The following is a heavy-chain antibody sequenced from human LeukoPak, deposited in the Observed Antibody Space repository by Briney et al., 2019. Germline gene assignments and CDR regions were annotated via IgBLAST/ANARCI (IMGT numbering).Heavy chain of an antibody. D-gene: IGHD1-26*01. CDR2: ISSSSSYI. Sequence: GGSLRLSCAASGFTFSSYSMNWVRQAPGKGLEWVSSISSSSSYIYYADSVKGRFTISRDNAKNSLYLQMNSLRAEDTAVYYCARDRGGGYFGGHFQHWGQGTLVTVSS. V-gene: IGHV3-21*01. CDR1: GFTFSSYS. J-gene: IGHJ1*01. CDR3: ARDRGGGYFGGHFQH.